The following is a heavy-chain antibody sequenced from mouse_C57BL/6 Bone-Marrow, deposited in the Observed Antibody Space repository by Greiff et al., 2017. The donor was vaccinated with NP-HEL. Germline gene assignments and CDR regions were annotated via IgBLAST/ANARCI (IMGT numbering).Heavy chain of an antibody. CDR3: ERREHYYGSDWYFDV. CDR2: ISSGSSTI. J-gene: IGHJ1*03. Sequence: EVKLVESGGGLVKPGGSLKLSCAASGFTFSDYGMHWVRQAPEKGLEWVAYISSGSSTIYYADTVKGRFTISRDNAKNTLFLQMTSLRSEDTAMYYCERREHYYGSDWYFDVWGTGTTVTVSS. CDR1: GFTFSDYG. D-gene: IGHD1-1*01. V-gene: IGHV5-17*01.